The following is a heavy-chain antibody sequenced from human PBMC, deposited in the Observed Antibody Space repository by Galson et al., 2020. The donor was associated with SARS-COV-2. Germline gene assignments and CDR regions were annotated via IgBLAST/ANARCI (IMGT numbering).Heavy chain of an antibody. CDR2: VQRKTAGGTP. D-gene: IGHD4-17*01. V-gene: IGHV3-15*01. CDR1: GLTLSNAW. CDR3: TWTTVTLKLDF. Sequence: RGSLRLSCHASGLTLSNAWMSCVRPAPGEGLGWVCPVQRKTAGGTPDYAAPVKGRFIISRDDSKTTMYPQIASLKTQGTAVYYCTWTTVTLKLDFWGQGTQATCPS. J-gene: IGHJ4*02.